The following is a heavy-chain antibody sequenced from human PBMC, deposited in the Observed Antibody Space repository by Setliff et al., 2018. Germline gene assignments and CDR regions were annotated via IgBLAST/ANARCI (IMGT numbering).Heavy chain of an antibody. Sequence: SVKVSCKTSGDTLSTYAFNWVRQAPGHGLEWVGMIIPIFPTPHYPQKFQDRVTITADVSTRTATLELSSLTSEDTAVYYCARDSRLGFYYFDFWGRGTLVTVSS. CDR2: IIPIFPTP. CDR1: GDTLSTYA. V-gene: IGHV1-69*13. J-gene: IGHJ4*02. CDR3: ARDSRLGFYYFDF. D-gene: IGHD7-27*01.